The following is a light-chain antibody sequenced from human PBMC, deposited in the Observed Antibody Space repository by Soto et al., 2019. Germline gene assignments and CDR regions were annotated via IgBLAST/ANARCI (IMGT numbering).Light chain of an antibody. CDR3: AAWDDSLSGDV. CDR1: SFNIGSNY. CDR2: RNN. Sequence: SALTEPPSASGTPGQRVITSCSGSSFNIGSNYVYWYQQLPGTAPKLLIYRNNQRPSGVPDRFSGSKSGTSASLAISGLRSEDEADYYCAAWDDSLSGDVFGTGTKGTVL. J-gene: IGLJ1*01. V-gene: IGLV1-47*01.